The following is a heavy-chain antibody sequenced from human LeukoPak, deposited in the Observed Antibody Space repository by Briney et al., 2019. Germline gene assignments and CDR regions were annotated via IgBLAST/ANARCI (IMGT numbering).Heavy chain of an antibody. CDR1: GFTFSGYS. D-gene: IGHD3-22*01. CDR3: AREVSEGFDF. Sequence: PGGSLRLSCTASGFTFSGYSMNWIRQAPGKGLEWVSSFGTRSTSIYHAGSVKGRFTISRDNAKNSLYLQMNSLRAEDTALYYCAREVSEGFDFWGQGTLVTVSS. V-gene: IGHV3-21*01. CDR2: FGTRSTSI. J-gene: IGHJ4*02.